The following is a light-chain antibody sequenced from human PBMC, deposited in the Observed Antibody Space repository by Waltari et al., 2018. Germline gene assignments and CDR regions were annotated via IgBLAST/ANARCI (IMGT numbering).Light chain of an antibody. J-gene: IGKJ5*01. V-gene: IGKV1-27*01. CDR1: QGITNY. CDR3: QQYSSAPIT. Sequence: DIQMTQSPSSLSASVGDRVTITCRASQGITNYLAWYQQKPGKVPKALIFAASNLQSGVPSRFSASGSGTDFTLTVSSLQPEDVATYYCQQYSSAPITFGQGTRLEIK. CDR2: AAS.